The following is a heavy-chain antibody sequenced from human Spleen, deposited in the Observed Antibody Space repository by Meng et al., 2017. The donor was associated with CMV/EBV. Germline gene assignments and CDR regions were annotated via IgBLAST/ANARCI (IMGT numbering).Heavy chain of an antibody. CDR2: ISKSGTTI. D-gene: IGHD3-16*01. J-gene: IGHJ4*02. CDR3: ARDWALDS. V-gene: IGHV3-48*03. CDR1: GFTFSSYD. Sequence: GGSLRLSCAASGFTFSSYDMNWVRQAPGKGLEWVSYISKSGTTIYNADSVKGRFTISRDNAKNSLYLQMNSLRAEDTAVYYCARDWALDSWGQGTLVTVSS.